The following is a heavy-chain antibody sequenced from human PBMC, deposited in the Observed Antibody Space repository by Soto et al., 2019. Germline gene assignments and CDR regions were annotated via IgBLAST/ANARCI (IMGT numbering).Heavy chain of an antibody. CDR3: ARDFKRYSSSPRPLEY. D-gene: IGHD6-6*01. V-gene: IGHV4-30-4*01. CDR2: IYYSGTT. J-gene: IGHJ4*02. CDR1: GDSISSGDYY. Sequence: QVKLQESGPGLVQPSQTLSLTCTVSGDSISSGDYYWSWVRQSPAKGLGCIGCIYYSGTTYYNPSLETRLTMSVDTSKNQFSLRLSSVTAADTAMYFYARDFKRYSSSPRPLEYWGQGTLVTVSS.